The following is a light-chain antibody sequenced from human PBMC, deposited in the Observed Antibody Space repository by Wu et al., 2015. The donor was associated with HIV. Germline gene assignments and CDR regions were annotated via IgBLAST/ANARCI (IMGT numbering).Light chain of an antibody. J-gene: IGKJ2*01. CDR3: QQYGSSPQT. Sequence: ETVLTQSPGTLSLSPGERATLSCRASQSVSSSYLAWYQQRPGQAPRLLIFGASNRATGIPDRFSGSGSGTDFTLTISRLEPEDFAVYYCQQYGSSPQTFGQGTKLEIK. V-gene: IGKV3-20*01. CDR2: GAS. CDR1: QSVSSSY.